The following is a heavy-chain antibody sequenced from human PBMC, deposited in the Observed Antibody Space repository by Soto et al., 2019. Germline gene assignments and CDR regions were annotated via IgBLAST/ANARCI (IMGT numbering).Heavy chain of an antibody. J-gene: IGHJ4*02. V-gene: IGHV4-59*12. CDR1: DGKNSNYY. CDR2: IYYSGSN. CDR3: ARERYYYDSSDFTGDRYFDY. D-gene: IGHD3-22*01. Sequence: TSVTQSHTCSVADGKNSNYYCSWIRQNPGTGLAWIGYIYYSGSNNYNPSLKSRVTISVDTSKNQFSLKLSSVTAADTAVYYCARERYYYDSSDFTGDRYFDYWGQGTLVPVSS.